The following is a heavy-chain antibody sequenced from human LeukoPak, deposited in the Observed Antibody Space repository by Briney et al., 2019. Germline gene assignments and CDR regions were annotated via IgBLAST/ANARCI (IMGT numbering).Heavy chain of an antibody. CDR3: ARQLTVWFDP. CDR2: ISNSGTA. Sequence: KASETLSLTCTVSGASISSGNNYWTWIRQFPGRGLEWIGYISNSGTAYYSPSLKSRVTISGDTSKNQFSLSLTSVAAADTAVYYCARQLTVWFDPWGQGTLVTVSS. CDR1: GASISSGNNY. J-gene: IGHJ5*02. D-gene: IGHD1-1*01. V-gene: IGHV4-31*03.